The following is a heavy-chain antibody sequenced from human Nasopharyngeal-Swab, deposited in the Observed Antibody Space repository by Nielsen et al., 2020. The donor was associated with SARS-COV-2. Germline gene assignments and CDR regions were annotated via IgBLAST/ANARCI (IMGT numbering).Heavy chain of an antibody. J-gene: IGHJ6*02. CDR3: ARDGLDYDFWSADFMDV. D-gene: IGHD3-3*01. Sequence: GGSLRLSCAASGFTFNNYNFNWVRQAPGKGLEWVSSISSSSSYIYYADSVKGRFTISRDNAKNSLYLQMNSLRAEDTAVYYCARDGLDYDFWSADFMDVWGQGTTVTVSS. V-gene: IGHV3-21*01. CDR2: ISSSSSYI. CDR1: GFTFNNYN.